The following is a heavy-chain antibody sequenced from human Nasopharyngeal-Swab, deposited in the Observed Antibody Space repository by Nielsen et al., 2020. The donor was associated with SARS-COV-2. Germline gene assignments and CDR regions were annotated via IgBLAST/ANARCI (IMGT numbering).Heavy chain of an antibody. CDR3: ARGHYGSGSYRDY. CDR2: IYYSGST. CDR1: GGSISSYY. V-gene: IGHV4-59*13. Sequence: SETLSLTCTVSGGSISSYYWSWIRQPPGKGLEWIGYIYYSGSTNYNPSLKSRVTISVDTSKNQFSLKLSSVTAADTAVYYCARGHYGSGSYRDYWGQGTLVTVSS. D-gene: IGHD3-10*01. J-gene: IGHJ4*02.